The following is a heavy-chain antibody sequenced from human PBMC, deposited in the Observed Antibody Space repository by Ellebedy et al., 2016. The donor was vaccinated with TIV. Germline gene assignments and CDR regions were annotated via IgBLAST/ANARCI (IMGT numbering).Heavy chain of an antibody. J-gene: IGHJ4*02. Sequence: GESLKISCAASGFAFGDSWMTWVRQTPEKRLEWLANMNQDASRKDHVDAVRGRFIISRDNSKNLLYLEMNSLRVEDTAVYYCARDPYHGALDYWGQGTPVAVSS. CDR3: ARDPYHGALDY. CDR2: MNQDASRK. D-gene: IGHD4-17*01. V-gene: IGHV3-7*01. CDR1: GFAFGDSW.